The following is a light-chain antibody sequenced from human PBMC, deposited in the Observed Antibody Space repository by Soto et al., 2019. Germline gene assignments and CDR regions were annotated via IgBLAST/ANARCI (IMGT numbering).Light chain of an antibody. V-gene: IGLV1-40*01. Sequence: QSVLTQPPSVSGAPGQRVTISCTGSSSNIGAGYDVHWYQQLPGTAPKLLIYGNSNRPSGVPDRFSGSKSSTSASLAITGLQAEDAADYYCQSFDSSLSGWVFGGGTKLTVL. CDR3: QSFDSSLSGWV. J-gene: IGLJ3*02. CDR2: GNS. CDR1: SSNIGAGYD.